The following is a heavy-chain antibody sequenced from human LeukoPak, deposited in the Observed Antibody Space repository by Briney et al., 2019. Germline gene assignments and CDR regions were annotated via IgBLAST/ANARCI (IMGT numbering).Heavy chain of an antibody. CDR2: IIPILGTA. D-gene: IGHD3-10*01. V-gene: IGHV1-69*13. J-gene: IGHJ4*02. CDR3: ARDSEVRGVNLLWY. Sequence: SVKVSCKASGGTFSNYAISWVRQAPGQGLEWMGGIIPILGTANYAQKFQGRVTITADESTTTAYMELSSLKSEDTAVYYCARDSEVRGVNLLWYWGQGTLVTVSS. CDR1: GGTFSNYA.